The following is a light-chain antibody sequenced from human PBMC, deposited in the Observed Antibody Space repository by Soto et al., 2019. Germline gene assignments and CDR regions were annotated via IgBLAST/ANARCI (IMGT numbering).Light chain of an antibody. J-gene: IGKJ2*01. CDR2: AVS. Sequence: DIQLTRASSLSASVGGRVAVTCRTSQSISTYLNWYQQKPGKAPDLLIYAVSRLQSGVPSRFSGSGSGTDFTLTISSLQPEDFATYFCQQTYNTPHTFGQGTRLEI. CDR3: QQTYNTPHT. V-gene: IGKV1-39*01. CDR1: QSISTY.